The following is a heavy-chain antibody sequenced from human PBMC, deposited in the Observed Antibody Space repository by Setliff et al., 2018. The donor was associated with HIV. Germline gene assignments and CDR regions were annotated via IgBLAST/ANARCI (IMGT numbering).Heavy chain of an antibody. CDR3: ARLGSGWSDSYYYAMDI. D-gene: IGHD6-19*01. CDR2: IILVQGIP. J-gene: IGHJ6*02. V-gene: IGHV1-69*10. CDR1: GGTFSNYG. Sequence: VASVKVSCKASGGTFSNYGISWVRQAPGQGFEWLGGIILVQGIPNYAQKFQGRVTITADVSTSTAYMELSSLRSEDTAVYFCARLGSGWSDSYYYAMDIWGQGTTVTVSS.